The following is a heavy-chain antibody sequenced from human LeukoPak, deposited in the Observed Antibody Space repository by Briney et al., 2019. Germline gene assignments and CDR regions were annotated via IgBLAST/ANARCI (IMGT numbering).Heavy chain of an antibody. V-gene: IGHV3-13*05. CDR1: GFTFSNYD. Sequence: GGSLRLSCAASGFTFSNYDMHWVRQAAGKGLEWVSAINTPGHLYYSDSVRGRFAISRDNAKNSLYLQMDSLSAGDTAVYYCAREILHADWSFDLWGRGTLVTVSS. CDR2: INTPGHL. J-gene: IGHJ2*01. D-gene: IGHD1-26*01. CDR3: AREILHADWSFDL.